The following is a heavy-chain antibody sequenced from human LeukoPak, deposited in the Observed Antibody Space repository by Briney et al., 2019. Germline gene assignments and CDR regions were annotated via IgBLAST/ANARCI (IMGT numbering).Heavy chain of an antibody. J-gene: IGHJ4*02. CDR3: ARRLSYSSTYFDY. CDR2: IYYSGST. V-gene: IGHV4-59*08. D-gene: IGHD6-13*01. Sequence: PSETLSLTCTVSGGSISSYYWSWIRQPPGKGLECIGYIYYSGSTNYNPSLKSRVTISVDTSKNQFSLKLSSVTAADTAVYYCARRLSYSSTYFDYWGQGTLVTVSS. CDR1: GGSISSYY.